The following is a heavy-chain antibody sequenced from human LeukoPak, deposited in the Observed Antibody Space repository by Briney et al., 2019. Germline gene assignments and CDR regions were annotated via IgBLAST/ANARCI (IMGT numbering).Heavy chain of an antibody. V-gene: IGHV4-39*07. D-gene: IGHD2-2*02. CDR2: IYYSGST. J-gene: IGHJ4*02. CDR3: ARGYCSSTSCYTRGRYFDY. CDR1: GGSISSSSYS. Sequence: SETLSLTCTVSGGSISSSSYSWGWIRQPPGKGLEWIGSIYYSGSTYYNPSLKSRVTISVDTSKNQFSLKLSSVTAADTAVYYCARGYCSSTSCYTRGRYFDYWGQGTLVTVSS.